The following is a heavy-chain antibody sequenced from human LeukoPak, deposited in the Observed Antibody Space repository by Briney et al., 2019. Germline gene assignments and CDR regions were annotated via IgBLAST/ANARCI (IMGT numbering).Heavy chain of an antibody. CDR1: GFTFSSYE. CDR2: ISSSGSTI. J-gene: IGHJ4*02. CDR3: ASIYGSGSLNFDY. V-gene: IGHV3-48*03. Sequence: GGSLRLSCPASGFTFSSYEMNWVRQAPGKGLEWVSYISSSGSTIYYADSVKGRFTISRDNAKNSLNLQMISLRAEDTAVYDCASIYGSGSLNFDYWGQGTLVTVSS. D-gene: IGHD3-10*01.